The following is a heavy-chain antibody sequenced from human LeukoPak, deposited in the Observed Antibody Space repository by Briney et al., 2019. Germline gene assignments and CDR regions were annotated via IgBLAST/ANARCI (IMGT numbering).Heavy chain of an antibody. V-gene: IGHV4-34*01. D-gene: IGHD3-10*01. Sequence: SETLSLTCAVYGGSFSGYCWSWIRQPPGKGLEWIGEINHSGSTYYNPPLKSRVTISVDTSKNQFSLKLSSVTAADTAVYYCARAVGPVPHGSGSKDPFDYWGQGTLVTVSS. J-gene: IGHJ4*02. CDR2: INHSGST. CDR3: ARAVGPVPHGSGSKDPFDY. CDR1: GGSFSGYC.